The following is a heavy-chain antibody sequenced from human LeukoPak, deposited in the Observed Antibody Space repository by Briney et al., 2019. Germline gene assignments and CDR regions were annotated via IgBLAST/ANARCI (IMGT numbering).Heavy chain of an antibody. CDR3: ARDSGYSYGLGVY. J-gene: IGHJ4*02. CDR1: GGSFSGYY. V-gene: IGHV3-7*03. Sequence: ETLSLTCAVYGGSFSGYYWSWVRQAPGKGLEWVANIKQGASEKYYVDSVKGRFTISRDNAKNSLYLQMNSLRAEDTAVYYCARDSGYSYGLGVYWGQGILVTVSS. CDR2: IKQGASEK. D-gene: IGHD5-18*01.